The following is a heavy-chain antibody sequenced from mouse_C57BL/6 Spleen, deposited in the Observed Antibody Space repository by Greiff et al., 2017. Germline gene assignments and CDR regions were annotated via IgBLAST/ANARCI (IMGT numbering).Heavy chain of an antibody. D-gene: IGHD2-12*01. CDR1: GYSITSGYY. J-gene: IGHJ3*01. CDR3: ARGENSYSFAY. CDR2: ISYDGSN. V-gene: IGHV3-6*01. Sequence: EVQLQQSGPGLVKPSQSLSLTCSVTGYSITSGYYWNWIRQFPGNKLEWMGYISYDGSNNYNPSLKNRISITRDTSKNQFFLKLNSVTTEDTATYDGARGENSYSFAYWGQGTLVTVSA.